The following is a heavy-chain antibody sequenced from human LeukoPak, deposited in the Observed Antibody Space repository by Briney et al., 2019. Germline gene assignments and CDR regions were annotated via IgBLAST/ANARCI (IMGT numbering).Heavy chain of an antibody. V-gene: IGHV1-18*01. CDR1: GYTFTSYA. J-gene: IGHJ3*02. CDR3: ARDFDYYDSSGYTPDAFDI. Sequence: ASVKVSCKASGYTFTSYAISWVRQAPGQGLEWMGWISADNGNTDYAQRFQGRVTMTTDTSTSTAYMELRSLRSDDTAVYYCARDFDYYDSSGYTPDAFDIWGQGTMVTVSS. D-gene: IGHD3-22*01. CDR2: ISADNGNT.